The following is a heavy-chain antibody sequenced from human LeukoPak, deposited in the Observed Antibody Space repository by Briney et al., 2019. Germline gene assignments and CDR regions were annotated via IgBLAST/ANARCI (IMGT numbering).Heavy chain of an antibody. V-gene: IGHV3-23*01. CDR2: ISGSGGST. J-gene: IGHJ6*03. CDR1: GFTFSSYA. D-gene: IGHD3-10*01. Sequence: GGSLRLSCAASGFTFSSYAMSWVRQAPGKGLEWVSAISGSGGSTYYADSVKGRFTISRDNSKNTLYLQMNSLKAEDTAVYYCAKGKGGYYGSGSYSDMDVWGKGTTVTVSS. CDR3: AKGKGGYYGSGSYSDMDV.